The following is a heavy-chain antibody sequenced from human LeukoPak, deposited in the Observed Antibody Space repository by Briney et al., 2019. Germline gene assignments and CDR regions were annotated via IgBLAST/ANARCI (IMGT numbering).Heavy chain of an antibody. V-gene: IGHV4-4*07. J-gene: IGHJ3*02. Sequence: SETLSPTCTVSGGSISSYYWTWIRQPAGKGLEWIGRIYASGSTNYNPSLKSRVTMSVDPSKNQFSLRLNSVTAADTAVYYCASPGYSSGWYAFDIWGQGTMVTVSS. D-gene: IGHD6-19*01. CDR3: ASPGYSSGWYAFDI. CDR2: IYASGST. CDR1: GGSISSYY.